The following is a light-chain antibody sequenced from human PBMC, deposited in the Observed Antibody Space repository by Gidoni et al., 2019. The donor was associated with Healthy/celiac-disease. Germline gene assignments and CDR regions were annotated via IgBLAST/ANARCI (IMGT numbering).Light chain of an antibody. CDR3: QQYNSPPLT. J-gene: IGKJ4*01. CDR1: QSGLYSYNNKNY. V-gene: IGKV4-1*01. CDR2: WAS. Sequence: DIMMTQPSDSLAASLSERATINCKSSQSGLYSYNNKNYLAWYQQKPGQPPKLIIYWASTRDSRVPGRIGSGGCRKDFTLTISSLQAEDVAVYYCQQYNSPPLTFGGGTKVEIK.